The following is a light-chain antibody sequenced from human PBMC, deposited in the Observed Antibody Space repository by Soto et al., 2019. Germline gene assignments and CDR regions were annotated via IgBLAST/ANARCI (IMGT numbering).Light chain of an antibody. J-gene: IGKJ1*01. CDR1: QSVSNNY. CDR3: QQYGSSGP. Sequence: EIVFTKAPVTLSLSPWERATLSCRASQSVSNNYLALYQQKPGNAPRLRIYGASIRATGIPDRFSGSVSGTEFTITSSRLEPEDFAVYYCQQYGSSGPFGQGTKVEI. V-gene: IGKV3-20*01. CDR2: GAS.